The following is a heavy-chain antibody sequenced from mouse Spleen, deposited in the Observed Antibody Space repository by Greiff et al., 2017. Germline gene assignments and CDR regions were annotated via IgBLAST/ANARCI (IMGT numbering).Heavy chain of an antibody. CDR2: IDPSDSYT. J-gene: IGHJ1*01. CDR1: GYTFTSYW. CDR3: AIEDWEWYFDV. V-gene: IGHV1-50*01. Sequence: VKLVESGAELVKPGASVKLSCKASGYTFTSYWMQWVKQRPGQGLEWIGEIDPSDSYTNYNQKFKGKATLTVDTSSSTAYMQLSSLTSEDSAVYYCAIEDWEWYFDVWGSGTTVTVSS. D-gene: IGHD4-1*01.